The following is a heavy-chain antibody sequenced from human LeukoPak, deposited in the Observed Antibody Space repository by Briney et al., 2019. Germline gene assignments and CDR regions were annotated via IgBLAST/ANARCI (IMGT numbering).Heavy chain of an antibody. Sequence: GGSLRLSCAASGFTFSSNWMHWVRQAPGKGLVCVSRINSDGSLTGYADSVKGRFTISRDNAKNILYLQMNSLRAEDTAVYYCTSGYSSSFWGQGTLVTVSS. CDR2: INSDGSLT. CDR3: TSGYSSSF. CDR1: GFTFSSNW. D-gene: IGHD6-13*01. V-gene: IGHV3-74*01. J-gene: IGHJ4*02.